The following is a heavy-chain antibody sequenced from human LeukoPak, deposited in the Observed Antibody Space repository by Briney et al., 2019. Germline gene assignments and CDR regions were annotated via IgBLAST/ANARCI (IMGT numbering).Heavy chain of an antibody. V-gene: IGHV4-31*03. CDR3: ARDSSSGLQH. J-gene: IGHJ1*01. CDR1: GGSISSGGYY. Sequence: SQTLSLTCTVSGGSISSGGYYWSWIRQHPGKGLEWIGYIYYSGSTYYNPSLKSRVTISVDTSKNQFSLKLSSVTAADTAVYYCARDSSSGLQHWGQGTLVTVSS. CDR2: IYYSGST. D-gene: IGHD6-13*01.